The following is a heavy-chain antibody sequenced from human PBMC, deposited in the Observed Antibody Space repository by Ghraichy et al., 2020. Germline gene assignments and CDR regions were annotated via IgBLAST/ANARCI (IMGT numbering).Heavy chain of an antibody. Sequence: SETLSLTCAVYGGSFSGYYWSWIRQPPGKGLEWIGEINHSGSTNYNPSLKSRVTISVDTSKNQFSLKLSSVTAADTAVYYCARDYVDTAMTWLHRDYYYYYGMDVWGQGTTVTVSS. CDR2: INHSGST. V-gene: IGHV4-34*01. CDR3: ARDYVDTAMTWLHRDYYYYYGMDV. J-gene: IGHJ6*02. D-gene: IGHD5-18*01. CDR1: GGSFSGYY.